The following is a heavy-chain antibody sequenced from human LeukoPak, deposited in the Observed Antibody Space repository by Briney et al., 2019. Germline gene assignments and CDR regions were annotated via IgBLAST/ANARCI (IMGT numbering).Heavy chain of an antibody. CDR1: GFSFSSYI. Sequence: GSLRLSCAASGFSFSSYIMNWVRQAPGKGLEWVSHISSSSTIYYADSVKGRFTISRDNAKNSLYLQMNSLKTDDTAVYYCTTDLGGYCSSSSCYTGLNWFDPWGQGTLVTVSS. CDR3: TTDLGGYCSSSSCYTGLNWFDP. CDR2: ISSSSTI. J-gene: IGHJ5*02. V-gene: IGHV3-48*04. D-gene: IGHD2-15*01.